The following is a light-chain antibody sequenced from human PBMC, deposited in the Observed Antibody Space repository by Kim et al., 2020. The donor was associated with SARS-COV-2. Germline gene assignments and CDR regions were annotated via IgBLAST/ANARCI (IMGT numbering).Light chain of an antibody. J-gene: IGLJ3*02. CDR2: EKN. V-gene: IGLV3-19*01. CDR1: SLRSYY. Sequence: SELPQDPAVSVALGQTVRITCQGDSLRSYYASWYQQKPGQAPVLVIYEKNNRPSGIHDRFSGSSSGNTASLTITGDQAEDEADYYCNSRESGVNHVGFG. CDR3: NSRESGVNHVG.